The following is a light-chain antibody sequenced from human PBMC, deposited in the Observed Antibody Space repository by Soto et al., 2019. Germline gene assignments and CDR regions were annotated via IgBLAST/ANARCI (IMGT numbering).Light chain of an antibody. CDR3: SSYTSRSTIEV. J-gene: IGLJ1*01. CDR2: EVS. V-gene: IGLV2-14*01. CDR1: SSDVGGYNY. Sequence: QSALAQPASVSGSPGQSITISCTGTSSDVGGYNYVSWYQQHPGKAPKLMIYEVSNRPSGVSNRFSGSKSGNTASLTISGLQAEDEADYYCSSYTSRSTIEVFGTGTKVTV.